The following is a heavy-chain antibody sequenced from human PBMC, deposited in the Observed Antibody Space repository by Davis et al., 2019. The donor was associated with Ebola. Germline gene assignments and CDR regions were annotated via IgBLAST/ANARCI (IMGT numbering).Heavy chain of an antibody. V-gene: IGHV3-30*03. J-gene: IGHJ4*02. CDR1: GFTFSSYS. CDR3: ARGIVVVVARDLDY. D-gene: IGHD2-15*01. CDR2: ISYDGSNK. Sequence: GGSLRLSCAASGFTFSSYSMNWVRQAPGKGLEWVAVISYDGSNKYYADSVKGRFTISRDNSKNTLYLQMNSLRAEDTAVYYCARGIVVVVARDLDYWGQGTLVVVSS.